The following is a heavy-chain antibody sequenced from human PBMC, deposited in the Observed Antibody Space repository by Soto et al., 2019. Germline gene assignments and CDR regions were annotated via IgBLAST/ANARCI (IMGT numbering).Heavy chain of an antibody. CDR3: ARRGFWSGFT. CDR2: IYYSGSI. J-gene: IGHJ5*02. V-gene: IGHV4-30-4*01. D-gene: IGHD3-3*01. CDR1: GDSINSGDFY. Sequence: SETLSLTCTVSGDSINSGDFYWSWIRQPPGKGLQFIGYIYYSGSIHYDPSLNGRVTISVDTSKNQFSLKVTSVTAADTAVYYCARRGFWSGFTWGQGTLVTVSS.